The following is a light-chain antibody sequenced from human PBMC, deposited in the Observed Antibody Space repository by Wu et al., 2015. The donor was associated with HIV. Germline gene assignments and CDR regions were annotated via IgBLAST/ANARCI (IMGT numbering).Light chain of an antibody. CDR3: QQFNSNPLT. Sequence: AIQLTQSPSSLSASVGDRVTVTCRASQVISNALAWYQQKPGKAPKLLIYDASNLEGGVPSRFSGSGSGINFTLTISCLQPEDFATYYCQQFNSNPLTFGPGDQTADRT. V-gene: IGKV1-13*02. J-gene: IGKJ2*01. CDR2: DAS. CDR1: QVISNA.